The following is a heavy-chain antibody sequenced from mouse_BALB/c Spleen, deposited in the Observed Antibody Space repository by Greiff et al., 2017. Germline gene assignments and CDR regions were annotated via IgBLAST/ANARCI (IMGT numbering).Heavy chain of an antibody. V-gene: IGHV3-2*02. Sequence: EVMLVESGPGLVKPSQSLSLTCTVTGYSITSDYAWNWIRQFPGNKLEWMGYISYSGSTSYNPSLKSRISITRDTSKNQFFLQLNSVTTEDTATYYCASYDGYYLGWFAYWGQGTLVTVSA. CDR1: GYSITSDYA. D-gene: IGHD2-3*01. CDR2: ISYSGST. J-gene: IGHJ3*01. CDR3: ASYDGYYLGWFAY.